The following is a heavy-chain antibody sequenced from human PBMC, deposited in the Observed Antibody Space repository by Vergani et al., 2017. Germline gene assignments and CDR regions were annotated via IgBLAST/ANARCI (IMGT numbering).Heavy chain of an antibody. CDR1: GFRFREHG. Sequence: EVQLLESGGGSVQPGESLRLSCVASGFRFREHGMNWVRQAPGKGLEWVSGISGHDHRTLYADSVKGRFTISRDNSKNTLYLQMNSLRAEDTAVYYCAKSGVTCGYSYGSDYWGQGTLVTVSS. D-gene: IGHD5-18*01. J-gene: IGHJ4*02. CDR2: ISGHDHRT. V-gene: IGHV3-23*01. CDR3: AKSGVTCGYSYGSDY.